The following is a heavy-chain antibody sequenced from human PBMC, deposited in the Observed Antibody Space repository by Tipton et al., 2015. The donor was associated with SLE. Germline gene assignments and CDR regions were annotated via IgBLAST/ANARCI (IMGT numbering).Heavy chain of an antibody. J-gene: IGHJ3*02. D-gene: IGHD1-1*01. CDR2: ISSSSSYT. Sequence: GSLRLSCAASGFTFSDYYMSWIRQAPGKGLEWVSYISSSSSYTNYADSVKGRFTISRDNAKNSLYLQMNSLRAEDTAVYYCASGQTGTHAFDIWGQGTMVTVSS. CDR3: ASGQTGTHAFDI. V-gene: IGHV3-11*06. CDR1: GFTFSDYY.